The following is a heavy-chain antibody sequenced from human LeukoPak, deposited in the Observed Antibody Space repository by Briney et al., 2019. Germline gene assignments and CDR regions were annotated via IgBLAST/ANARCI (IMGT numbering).Heavy chain of an antibody. D-gene: IGHD4/OR15-4a*01. CDR3: AKNYGGFDY. CDR1: GFTFSSDA. Sequence: PGGSLRLSCAASGFTFSSDAMCWGRHAPGQGLEWVLAISGSGGSIYYADSVKGRFTISRDNSKNTLYLQMNSLTAEDTAVYYCAKNYGGFDYWGQGTVVTVSS. CDR2: ISGSGGSI. V-gene: IGHV3-23*01. J-gene: IGHJ4*02.